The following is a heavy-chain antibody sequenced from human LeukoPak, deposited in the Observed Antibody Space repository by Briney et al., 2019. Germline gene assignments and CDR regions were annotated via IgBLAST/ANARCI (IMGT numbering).Heavy chain of an antibody. D-gene: IGHD2-15*01. CDR3: ARGALDAATPFDS. CDR1: GFTFSSYN. J-gene: IGHJ5*01. V-gene: IGHV3-21*01. Sequence: TGGSVRLSCAASGFTFSSYNMNWVRQAPGKGLEWVSSISSSSSYIYYGDSLKGRFTISRDNAKKSVYLQMNSLRAEDTAVYYCARGALDAATPFDSWGQGTLVTVSS. CDR2: ISSSSSYI.